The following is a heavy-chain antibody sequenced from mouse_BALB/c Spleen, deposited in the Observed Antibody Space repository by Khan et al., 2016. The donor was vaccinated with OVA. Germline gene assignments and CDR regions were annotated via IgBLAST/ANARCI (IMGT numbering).Heavy chain of an antibody. CDR3: ARQPYYHYNIMDY. CDR1: GFSLTNYG. D-gene: IGHD2-10*01. Sequence: VQLQESGPGLVAPSQSLSITCTISGFSLTNYGVHWIRQPPGKGLEWLVVIWSDGSTTYNSALISRLTITKDNSKSQVFLQMNSLQTDDTAIYFCARQPYYHYNIMDYWGQGTSVTVSS. CDR2: IWSDGST. J-gene: IGHJ4*01. V-gene: IGHV2-6-1*01.